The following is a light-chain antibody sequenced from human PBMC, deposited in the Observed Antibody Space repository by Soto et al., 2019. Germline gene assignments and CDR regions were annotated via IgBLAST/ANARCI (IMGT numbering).Light chain of an antibody. CDR2: KAS. CDR3: QQNYRATPWT. CDR1: QSISIW. Sequence: DIQMTQSPSTLSASVGDRVTITSRASQSISIWLAWYQQKPGKAPKLLIYKASSLERGVPSRFSGGGSGTDFTLNISSLQPDDFATYYCQQNYRATPWTFGQGTKVDIK. J-gene: IGKJ1*01. V-gene: IGKV1-5*03.